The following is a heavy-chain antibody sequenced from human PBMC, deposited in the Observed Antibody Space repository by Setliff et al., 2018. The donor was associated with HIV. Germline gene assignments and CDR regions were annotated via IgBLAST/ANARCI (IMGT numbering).Heavy chain of an antibody. J-gene: IGHJ3*02. D-gene: IGHD6-19*01. Sequence: GESLKISCKGSGYSFTNYWIGWVRQMPGKGLEWMGIIYPGDSDTRYSPSFQGQVTISADKSISTAYLQWSSLKASDTTMYYCARHSSSGWYSDHDAFDIWGQGTMVTVSS. CDR1: GYSFTNYW. V-gene: IGHV5-51*01. CDR3: ARHSSSGWYSDHDAFDI. CDR2: IYPGDSDT.